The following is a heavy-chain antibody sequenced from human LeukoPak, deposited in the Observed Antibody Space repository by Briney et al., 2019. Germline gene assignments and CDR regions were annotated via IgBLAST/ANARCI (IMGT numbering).Heavy chain of an antibody. J-gene: IGHJ4*02. D-gene: IGHD6-19*01. CDR2: IYTSGST. CDR1: GGSISSGSYY. V-gene: IGHV4-61*02. Sequence: SETLSLTCTVSGGSISSGSYYWSWIRRPAGKGLEWIGRIYTSGSTNYNPSLKSRVTISVDTSKNQFSLKLSSVTAADTAVYYCASTYSSGWYSYFDYWGQGTLVTVSS. CDR3: ASTYSSGWYSYFDY.